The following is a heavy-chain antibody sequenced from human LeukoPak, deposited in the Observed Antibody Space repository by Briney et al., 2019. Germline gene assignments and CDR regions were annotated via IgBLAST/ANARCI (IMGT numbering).Heavy chain of an antibody. V-gene: IGHV4-59*01. CDR2: IYYSGYT. CDR3: AKGGRQAFAVGATKDYFDY. CDR1: GGSISSYY. D-gene: IGHD1-26*01. J-gene: IGHJ4*02. Sequence: SETLSLTCTVSGGSISSYYWSWIRQPPGKGLEWIGCIYYSGYTNYKSSLKSRVTISVDTSKNQFSLKLSSVTAADTAVYYCAKGGRQAFAVGATKDYFDYWGQGTLVTVSS.